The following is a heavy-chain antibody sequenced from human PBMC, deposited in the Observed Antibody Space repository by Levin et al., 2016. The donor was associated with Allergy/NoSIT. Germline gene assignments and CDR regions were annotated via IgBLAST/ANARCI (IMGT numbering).Heavy chain of an antibody. J-gene: IGHJ4*02. D-gene: IGHD4-11*01. CDR3: ARSNWDRKPMMTTVTKWSWYYFDY. CDR1: GYTFTGYY. V-gene: IGHV1-2*04. Sequence: ASVKVSCKASGYTFTGYYMHWVRQAPGQGLEWMGWINPNSGGTNYAQKFQGWVTMTRDTSISTAYMELSRLRSDDTAVYYCARSNWDRKPMMTTVTKWSWYYFDYWGQGTLVTVSS. CDR2: INPNSGGT.